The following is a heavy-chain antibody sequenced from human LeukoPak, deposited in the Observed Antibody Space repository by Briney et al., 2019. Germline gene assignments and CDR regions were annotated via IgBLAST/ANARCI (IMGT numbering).Heavy chain of an antibody. CDR1: GGSISSSSYY. CDR2: IYYSGST. V-gene: IGHV4-39*07. J-gene: IGHJ4*02. D-gene: IGHD3-10*01. CDR3: TADRGFGELLSPLDY. Sequence: SETLSLTCTVSGGSISSSSYYWGWIRQPPGKGLEWIGSIYYSGSTYYNPSLKSRVTISVDTSKNQFSLKLSSVTAADTAVYYCTADRGFGELLSPLDYWGQGTLVTVSS.